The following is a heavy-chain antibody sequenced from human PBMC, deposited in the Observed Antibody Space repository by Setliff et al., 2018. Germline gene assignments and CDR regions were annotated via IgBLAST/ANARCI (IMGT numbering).Heavy chain of an antibody. V-gene: IGHV4-4*07. CDR3: AKEASSGWCFDY. Sequence: SETLSLTCTVSGGSINSYYWSWIRQPAGKGLEWIGRMYTSETTNYNPSLKSRVTMSVDTSKNQFSLKLSSVTAADTAVYYCAKEASSGWCFDYWGQGTLVTVSS. CDR1: GGSINSYY. CDR2: MYTSETT. D-gene: IGHD6-19*01. J-gene: IGHJ4*02.